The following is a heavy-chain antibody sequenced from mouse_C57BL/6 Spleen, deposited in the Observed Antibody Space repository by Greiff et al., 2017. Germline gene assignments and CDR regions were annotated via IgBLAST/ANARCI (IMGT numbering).Heavy chain of an antibody. D-gene: IGHD2-5*01. Sequence: QVQLKQSGPELVKPGASVKLSCKASGYTFTSYDINWVKQRPGQGLEWIGWIYPRDGSTKYNEKFKGKATLTVDTSSSTAYMELHSLTSEDSAVYFCARSRVYYSNYSWFAYWGQGTLVTVSA. J-gene: IGHJ3*01. CDR2: IYPRDGST. V-gene: IGHV1-85*01. CDR3: ARSRVYYSNYSWFAY. CDR1: GYTFTSYD.